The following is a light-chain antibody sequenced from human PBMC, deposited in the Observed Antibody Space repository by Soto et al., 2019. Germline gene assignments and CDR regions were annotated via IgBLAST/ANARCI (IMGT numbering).Light chain of an antibody. CDR2: DAS. J-gene: IGKJ2*01. CDR1: PSISSW. CDR3: QQYNSYTS. Sequence: DIQMPQSPSTLSASVGDRVTITCRASPSISSWLAWYQQKPGKAPKLLIYDASSLESGVPSRCGGSGSGTEFTLTISSLQPDDFATYYCQQYNSYTSFGQGTKLEIK. V-gene: IGKV1-5*01.